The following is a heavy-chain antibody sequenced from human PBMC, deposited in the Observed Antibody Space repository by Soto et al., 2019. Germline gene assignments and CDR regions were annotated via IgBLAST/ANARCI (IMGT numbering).Heavy chain of an antibody. Sequence: GGSLRLSCAASGFTFSKFEMNWFRQAPGKGLEWISYISSTGSTIHYADSVKGRFTISRDNAKNSLYLQMNSLRVEDTAVYYCARVSQSFIEYFQHWGQGXLVTVYS. D-gene: IGHD6-19*01. CDR1: GFTFSKFE. V-gene: IGHV3-48*03. CDR3: ARVSQSFIEYFQH. J-gene: IGHJ1*01. CDR2: ISSTGSTI.